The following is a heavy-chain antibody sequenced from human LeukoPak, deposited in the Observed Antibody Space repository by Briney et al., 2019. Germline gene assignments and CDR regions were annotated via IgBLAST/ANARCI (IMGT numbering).Heavy chain of an antibody. V-gene: IGHV4-61*02. D-gene: IGHD4-23*01. CDR3: ARGEYGDNPHFDN. Sequence: SETLSLTCAVSGASISSDSSYWSWIRQPAGKGLEWIGRIYTSGTTNYNPSLMSRVTVSLDTSKNQFSLKLSSVTAADTAVYYCARGEYGDNPHFDNWGQGTLVTVSS. CDR1: GASISSDSSY. CDR2: IYTSGTT. J-gene: IGHJ4*02.